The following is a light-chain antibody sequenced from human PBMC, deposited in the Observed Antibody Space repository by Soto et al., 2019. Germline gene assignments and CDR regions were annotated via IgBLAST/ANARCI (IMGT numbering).Light chain of an antibody. CDR3: QQYDSYSPLT. J-gene: IGKJ4*01. Sequence: DIQMTQSPSTLSASVGDRVTMTCRASQSISKSLAWYQQKPGTAPKLLIYDASNLESGVPSRFSGSGSGTEFTLTIRSLQPDDFATYYCQQYDSYSPLTFGGGTKVDIK. CDR2: DAS. V-gene: IGKV1-5*01. CDR1: QSISKS.